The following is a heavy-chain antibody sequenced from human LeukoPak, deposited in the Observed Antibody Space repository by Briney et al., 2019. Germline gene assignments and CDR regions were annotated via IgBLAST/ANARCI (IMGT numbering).Heavy chain of an antibody. J-gene: IGHJ4*02. V-gene: IGHV5-51*01. CDR1: GYSFTNYW. Sequence: MLGESLKISCKGSGYSFTNYWIGWVRQMPGKGLEWMGVIYPGDSDTRYSPSFQGQVSISADKSISTAYLQWSSLKASDTAMYYCARLRWYIDYWGQGTLLTVSS. CDR3: ARLRWYIDY. CDR2: IYPGDSDT. D-gene: IGHD6-13*01.